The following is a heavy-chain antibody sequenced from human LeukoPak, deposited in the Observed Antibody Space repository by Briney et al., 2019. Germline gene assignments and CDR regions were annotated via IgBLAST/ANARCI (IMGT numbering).Heavy chain of an antibody. CDR1: GFTFSSYA. D-gene: IGHD6-13*01. CDR2: ISGSGGST. V-gene: IGHV3-23*01. J-gene: IGHJ5*02. CDR3: AKDPASSSWYQDNWFDP. Sequence: GRSLRLSCAASGFTFSSYAMSWVRQAPGKGLEWVSAISGSGGSTYYADSVKGRFTISRDNSKNTLYLQMNSLRAEDTAVYYCAKDPASSSWYQDNWFDPWGQGTLVTVSS.